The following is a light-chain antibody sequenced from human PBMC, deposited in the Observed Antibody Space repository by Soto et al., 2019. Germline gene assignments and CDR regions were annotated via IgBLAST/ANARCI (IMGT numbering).Light chain of an antibody. CDR2: GVS. J-gene: IGLJ1*01. CDR3: YSPRSSSSTFCV. V-gene: IGLV2-14*03. CDR1: SSDIGGSNY. Sequence: QSVLTQPASVSGSPGQSITISCAGTSSDIGGSNYVSWYQQHPGKAPKLMIYGVSNRPSGVSNRFSGSKSGNTASLTISGPRGEEEADYFRYSPRSSSSTFCVFETGTNLTVL.